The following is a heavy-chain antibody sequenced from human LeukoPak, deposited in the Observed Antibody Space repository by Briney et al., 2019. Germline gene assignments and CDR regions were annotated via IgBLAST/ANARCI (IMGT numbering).Heavy chain of an antibody. J-gene: IGHJ4*02. CDR2: ISAYNGNT. CDR1: GYTFTSYG. D-gene: IGHD2-15*01. Sequence: ASVKVSCKASGYTFTSYGISWVRQAPGQGLERMGWISAYNGNTNYAQKLQGRVTMTTDTSTSTAYMELRSLRSDDMAVYYCARGADRWWTWYFDYWGQGTLVTVSS. CDR3: ARGADRWWTWYFDY. V-gene: IGHV1-18*03.